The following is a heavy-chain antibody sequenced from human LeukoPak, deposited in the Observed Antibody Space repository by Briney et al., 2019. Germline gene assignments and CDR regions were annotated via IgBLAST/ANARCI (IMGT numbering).Heavy chain of an antibody. CDR3: AKNFRVSY. CDR1: GFTFSTNA. J-gene: IGHJ4*02. CDR2: IRGRGDDT. Sequence: GGSLRLSCAASGFTFSTNAMAWVPNAPGKGLEGVSAIRGRGDDTSYGDSVKGRFTISRHTSKNTVSLQVHSLRAADTAVYFCAKNFRVSYWGQGTLVTVSS. D-gene: IGHD3-3*01. V-gene: IGHV3-23*02.